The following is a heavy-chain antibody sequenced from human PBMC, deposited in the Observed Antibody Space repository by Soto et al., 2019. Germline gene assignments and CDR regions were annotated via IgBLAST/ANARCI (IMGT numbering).Heavy chain of an antibody. V-gene: IGHV4-34*01. CDR1: SWSFSGYY. D-gene: IGHD6-25*01. Sequence: PXETLSLTCSIYSWSFSGYYWSWIRQPPGKGLEWIGEISQSGNTNYSPSLKSRVSISIDTSKKQFSLNLASVSAADTAVYYCARAPKVSGSPQTRPDSWGQGTLVTVSS. CDR3: ARAPKVSGSPQTRPDS. CDR2: ISQSGNT. J-gene: IGHJ4*02.